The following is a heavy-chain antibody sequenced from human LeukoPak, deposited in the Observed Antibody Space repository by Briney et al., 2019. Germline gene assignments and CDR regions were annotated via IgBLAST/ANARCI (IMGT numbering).Heavy chain of an antibody. Sequence: PGGSLRLSCAASGFTFSDHYMDWVRQAPGKGLEWVARIRNRVNSHTTEYAASAKGRFTISRDDAKNSLYLQMNSLKTEDTAVYYCAAARGTCRNFDYWGQGTLVTVSS. D-gene: IGHD6-6*01. V-gene: IGHV3-72*01. CDR3: AAARGTCRNFDY. CDR1: GFTFSDHY. J-gene: IGHJ4*02. CDR2: IRNRVNSHTT.